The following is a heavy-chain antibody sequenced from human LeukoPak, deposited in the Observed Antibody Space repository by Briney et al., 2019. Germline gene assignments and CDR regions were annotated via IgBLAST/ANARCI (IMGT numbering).Heavy chain of an antibody. J-gene: IGHJ6*02. CDR2: IKQDGSEK. Sequence: GGSLRLSCAASGFTFSSYWMSWVRQAPGKGLEWVANIKQDGSEKYYVDSVKGRFTISRDNSKNTLYLQMNSLRAEDTAVYYCAKDQGLLRLSYYYGMDVWGQGTTVTVSS. CDR3: AKDQGLLRLSYYYGMDV. CDR1: GFTFSSYW. V-gene: IGHV3-7*03. D-gene: IGHD3-10*01.